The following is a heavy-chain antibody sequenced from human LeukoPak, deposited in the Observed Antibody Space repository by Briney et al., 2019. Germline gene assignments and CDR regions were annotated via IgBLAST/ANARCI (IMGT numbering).Heavy chain of an antibody. CDR2: IIPILGIA. D-gene: IGHD5-24*01. CDR1: GYTFTSYG. V-gene: IGHV1-69*04. CDR3: ARYSGYNWRYFDY. Sequence: SVKVSCKASGYTFTSYGISWVRQAPGQGLEWMGRIIPILGIANYAQKFQGRVTITADKSTSTAYMELSSLRSEDTAVYYCARYSGYNWRYFDYWGQGTLVTVSS. J-gene: IGHJ4*02.